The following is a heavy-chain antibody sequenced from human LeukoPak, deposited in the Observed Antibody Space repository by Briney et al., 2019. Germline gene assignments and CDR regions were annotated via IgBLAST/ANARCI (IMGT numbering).Heavy chain of an antibody. CDR1: GDSITSDHY. J-gene: IGHJ4*02. Sequence: PSETLSLTCTVSGDSITSDHYWTWIRQPPGKGLEWIAYIYHSGNTYYNPSLRSRVTISVDTSKNQFSLKLSSVTAADTAVYYCARGVYTSMALPPLDYWGQGTLVTVSS. V-gene: IGHV4-38-2*02. D-gene: IGHD5-18*01. CDR3: ARGVYTSMALPPLDY. CDR2: IYHSGNT.